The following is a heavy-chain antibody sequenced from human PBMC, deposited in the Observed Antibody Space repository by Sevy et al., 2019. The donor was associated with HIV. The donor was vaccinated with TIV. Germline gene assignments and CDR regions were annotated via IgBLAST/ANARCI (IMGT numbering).Heavy chain of an antibody. D-gene: IGHD2-2*01. CDR2: ITASGGST. CDR3: AKALVIPTAYDY. V-gene: IGHV3-23*01. Sequence: GGSLRLSCAASGFTFNNYAMNWVRQAPGKGLEWVSGITASGGSTYYADSVKGRFTISRDNSKITLYLQMNSLRAEDTAVYYCAKALVIPTAYDYWGQRTLVTVSS. CDR1: GFTFNNYA. J-gene: IGHJ4*02.